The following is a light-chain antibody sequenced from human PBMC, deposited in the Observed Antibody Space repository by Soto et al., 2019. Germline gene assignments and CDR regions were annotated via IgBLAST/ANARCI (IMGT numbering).Light chain of an antibody. J-gene: IGKJ5*01. V-gene: IGKV3-15*01. CDR3: QKYSNWAPIT. Sequence: EIVMTQSPATLSVSPGERATLSCRASQSVSSNLAWYQQKPGQAPRLLIYGASTRATGIPARFSGSGSGTEFTLTISSLQTEDFAFYYCQKYSNWAPITFGQGTRLEIK. CDR1: QSVSSN. CDR2: GAS.